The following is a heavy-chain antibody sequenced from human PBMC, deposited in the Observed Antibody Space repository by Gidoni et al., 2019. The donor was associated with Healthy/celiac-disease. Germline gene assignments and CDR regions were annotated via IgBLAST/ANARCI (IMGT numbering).Heavy chain of an antibody. Sequence: QVQLQESGPGLVKPSEPLSLTCTVSGGSISSYYWSWIRQPPGKGLEWIGYIYYSGSTNYNPSLKSRVTISVDTSKNQFSLKLSSVTAADTAVYYCARDPDYYYGMDVWGQGTTVTVSS. J-gene: IGHJ6*02. V-gene: IGHV4-59*01. CDR3: ARDPDYYYGMDV. CDR2: IYYSGST. CDR1: GGSISSYY.